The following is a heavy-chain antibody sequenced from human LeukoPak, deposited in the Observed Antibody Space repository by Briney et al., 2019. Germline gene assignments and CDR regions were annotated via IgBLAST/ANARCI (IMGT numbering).Heavy chain of an antibody. J-gene: IGHJ4*02. V-gene: IGHV4-59*12. Sequence: PSETLSLTCTVSGGSINNYYWSWIRQPPGKGLEWIGYVYYSGRTNYNPSLKSRVTMSVDTSKNQFSLKLSFVTAADTAVYYCARDRGYSYGYLDYWGQGTLVTVSS. D-gene: IGHD5-18*01. CDR3: ARDRGYSYGYLDY. CDR2: VYYSGRT. CDR1: GGSINNYY.